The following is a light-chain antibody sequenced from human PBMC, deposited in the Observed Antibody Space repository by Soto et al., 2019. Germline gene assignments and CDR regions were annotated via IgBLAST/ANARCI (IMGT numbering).Light chain of an antibody. CDR2: GNN. CDR3: AAWDDSLNGLV. V-gene: IGLV1-44*01. Sequence: QSVLTQPPSASGTPGQRVTISCSGSSPNLGSNTVNWYQQLPGTAPKLLIYGNNQRPSGVPDRFSGSKSGASASLAISGLQSEDEADYYCAAWDDSLNGLVFGGGTKLTVL. J-gene: IGLJ2*01. CDR1: SPNLGSNT.